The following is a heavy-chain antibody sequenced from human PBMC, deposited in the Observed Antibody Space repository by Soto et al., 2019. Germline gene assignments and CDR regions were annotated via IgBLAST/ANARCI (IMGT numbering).Heavy chain of an antibody. CDR3: ARAGDIVVVPAPGNYYYMDV. Sequence: ASVKVSCKASGYTFTSYAMHWVRQAPGQRLEWMGWINAGNGNTKYSQKFQGRVTITRDTSASTAYMELSSLRSEDTAVYYCARAGDIVVVPAPGNYYYMDVWGKGTTVTVSS. J-gene: IGHJ6*03. CDR2: INAGNGNT. CDR1: GYTFTSYA. V-gene: IGHV1-3*01. D-gene: IGHD2-2*01.